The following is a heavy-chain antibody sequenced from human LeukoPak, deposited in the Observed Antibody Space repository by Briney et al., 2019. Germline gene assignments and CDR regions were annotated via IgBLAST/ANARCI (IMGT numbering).Heavy chain of an antibody. V-gene: IGHV4-39*01. J-gene: IGHJ6*03. CDR1: GGSISSSSYY. CDR2: IYYSGST. D-gene: IGHD2-2*01. CDR3: ARLRSSSSSYYYYYYYMDV. Sequence: SETLSLTCTVSGGSISSSSYYWGWIRQPPGKGLEWIGSIYYSGSTYYNPSLKSRVTISVDTSKNQFSLKLSSVTAADTAVYYCARLRSSSSSYYYYYYYMDVWGKGTTVTVSS.